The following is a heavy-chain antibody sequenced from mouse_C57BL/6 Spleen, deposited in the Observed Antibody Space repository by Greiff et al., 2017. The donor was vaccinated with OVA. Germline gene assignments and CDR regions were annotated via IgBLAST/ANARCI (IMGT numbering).Heavy chain of an antibody. J-gene: IGHJ1*03. V-gene: IGHV1-80*01. CDR2: IYPGDGDT. D-gene: IGHD2-1*01. CDR3: ARERDYGNWYFDV. CDR1: GYAFSSYW. Sequence: VQLQQSGAELVKPGASVKISCKASGYAFSSYWMNWVKQRPGKGLEWIGQIYPGDGDTNYNGKFKGKATLTADKSSSTAYMQLSSLTSEDSAVYFCARERDYGNWYFDVWSTGTTVTVSS.